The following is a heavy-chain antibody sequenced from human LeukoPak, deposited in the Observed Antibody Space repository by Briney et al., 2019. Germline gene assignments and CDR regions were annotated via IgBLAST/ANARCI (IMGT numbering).Heavy chain of an antibody. CDR2: VNGNGGST. CDR3: ARDRATPYDFWSGYVYYYYGMDV. Sequence: GGSLRLSCAASGFSFSTYAMSWVRRAPGKGLEWVSGVNGNGGSTSYADSVKGRFTISRDNSKNTLYLQMNSLRAEDTAVYYCARDRATPYDFWSGYVYYYYGMDVWGQGTTVTVSS. CDR1: GFSFSTYA. J-gene: IGHJ6*02. V-gene: IGHV3-23*01. D-gene: IGHD3-3*01.